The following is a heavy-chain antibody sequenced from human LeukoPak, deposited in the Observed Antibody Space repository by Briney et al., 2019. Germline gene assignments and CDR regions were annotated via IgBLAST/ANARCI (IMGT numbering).Heavy chain of an antibody. J-gene: IGHJ6*02. Sequence: GGSLRLSCAASGFTVSSNYMSWVRQAPGKGLEWVSVIYSGGSTYYADSVKGRFTISRDNSKNTLYLQMNSLSAEDTAVYYCARDTWPNSFYGMDVWGQGTAVTVSS. V-gene: IGHV3-66*01. D-gene: IGHD1-1*01. CDR2: IYSGGST. CDR3: ARDTWPNSFYGMDV. CDR1: GFTVSSNY.